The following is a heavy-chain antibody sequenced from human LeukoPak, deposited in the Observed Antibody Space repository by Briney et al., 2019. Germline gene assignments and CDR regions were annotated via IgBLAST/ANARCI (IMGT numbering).Heavy chain of an antibody. D-gene: IGHD3-22*01. CDR2: IIPIFGTA. CDR1: GGTFSSYA. J-gene: IGHJ4*02. V-gene: IGHV1-69*13. Sequence: ASVKASCKASGGTFSSYAISWVRQAPGQGLEWMGGIIPIFGTANYAQKFQGRVTITADESTSTAYMELSRLRSEYTAVYYCERRLFDSSGTDYWGQGTLVTVSS. CDR3: ERRLFDSSGTDY.